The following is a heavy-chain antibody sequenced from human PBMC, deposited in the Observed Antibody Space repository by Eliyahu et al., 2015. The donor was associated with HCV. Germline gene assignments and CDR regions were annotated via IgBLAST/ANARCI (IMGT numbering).Heavy chain of an antibody. Sequence: EVQLVESGGGAVQPGGSLRLSCATSRFVFSSYWMHWVRQAPGKGLVWVSRINPDGSSTDYADSVKGRFTISRDNAKDTLYLQMNSLRAEDTAVYYCASAARSVGNINPFYWGQGTLVTVSS. V-gene: IGHV3-74*01. D-gene: IGHD6-25*01. CDR1: RFVFSSYW. J-gene: IGHJ4*02. CDR3: ASAARSVGNINPFY. CDR2: INPDGSST.